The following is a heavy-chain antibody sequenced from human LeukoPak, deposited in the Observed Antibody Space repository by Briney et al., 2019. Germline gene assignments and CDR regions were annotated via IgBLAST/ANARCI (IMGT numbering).Heavy chain of an antibody. CDR2: ISGSGGST. CDR3: ATRITMVRGVLDY. V-gene: IGHV3-23*01. J-gene: IGHJ4*02. D-gene: IGHD3-10*01. CDR1: GFTFSSYA. Sequence: GGSLRLSCAASGFTFSSYAMSWVRQAPGQGLEWVSAISGSGGSTYYADSVKGRFTISRDNSKNTLYLQMNSLRAEDTAVYYCATRITMVRGVLDYWGQGTLVTVSS.